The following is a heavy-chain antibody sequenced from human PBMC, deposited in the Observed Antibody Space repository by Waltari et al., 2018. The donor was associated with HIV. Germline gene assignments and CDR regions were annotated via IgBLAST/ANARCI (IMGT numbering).Heavy chain of an antibody. D-gene: IGHD6-19*01. Sequence: QVQLVESGVGLVKPGGSLRLSCAVSGFDFSDYYMSWVRQAPGKGLEWVSYISSTSILTNYADAVRGRFTLSRDNSNNSLYLQLNSLRAEDTAVYYCARGQWLFDYWGQGILVTVSS. CDR2: ISSTSILT. J-gene: IGHJ4*02. V-gene: IGHV3-11*05. CDR3: ARGQWLFDY. CDR1: GFDFSDYY.